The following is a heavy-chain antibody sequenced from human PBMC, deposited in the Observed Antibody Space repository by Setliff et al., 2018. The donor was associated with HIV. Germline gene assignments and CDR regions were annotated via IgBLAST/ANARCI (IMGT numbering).Heavy chain of an antibody. D-gene: IGHD3-10*01. CDR1: GFTFSSYS. J-gene: IGHJ3*02. CDR3: ASGITTLDAFDI. CDR2: ISSSSSYI. Sequence: GGSLRLSCAASGFTFSSYSMNWVRQAPGKGLEWVLSISSSSSYIYYADSVKGRFTISRDNAKNSLYLQMNSLRAEDTAVYYCASGITTLDAFDIWGQGTMVTV. V-gene: IGHV3-21*01.